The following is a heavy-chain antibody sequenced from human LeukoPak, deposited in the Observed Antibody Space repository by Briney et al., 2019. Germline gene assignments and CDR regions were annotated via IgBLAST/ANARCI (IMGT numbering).Heavy chain of an antibody. D-gene: IGHD6-19*01. J-gene: IGHJ5*02. CDR3: ARERREGGWSKGWFSP. V-gene: IGHV3-11*01. CDR2: ISSSGSTM. CDR1: GFTFSDDY. Sequence: GGSLRLSCAASGFTFSDDYMSWIRQAPGKGLGWVSYISSSGSTMYYAESVKGRFTLSRDNAKNSLYLQMNSLRDEDTAVYYCARERREGGWSKGWFSPWGQGTLVTASS.